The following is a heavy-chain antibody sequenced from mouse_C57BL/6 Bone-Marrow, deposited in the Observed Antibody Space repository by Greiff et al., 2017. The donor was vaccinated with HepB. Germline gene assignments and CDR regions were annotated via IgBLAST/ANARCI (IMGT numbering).Heavy chain of an antibody. Sequence: VKLMESGAELVRPGTSVKVSCKASGYAFTNYLIEWVKQRPGQGLEWIGVINPGSGGTNYNEKFKGKATLTADKSSSTAYMQLSSLTSEDSAVYFGARRWLLRNYYAMDDWGQGTSVTVSS. CDR2: INPGSGGT. D-gene: IGHD2-3*01. V-gene: IGHV1-54*01. CDR1: GYAFTNYL. J-gene: IGHJ4*01. CDR3: ARRWLLRNYYAMDD.